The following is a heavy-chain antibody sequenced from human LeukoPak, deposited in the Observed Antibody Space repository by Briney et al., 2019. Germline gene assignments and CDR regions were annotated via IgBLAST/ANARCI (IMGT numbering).Heavy chain of an antibody. D-gene: IGHD1-1*01. V-gene: IGHV3-9*01. J-gene: IGHJ4*02. CDR2: ISWNGGII. Sequence: GGSLRLSCTASGFTFDDYAMHWVRHAPGKGLEWVSGISWNGGIIVYADSVKGRFTISRDNAKNSLYLQMTSLRAEDTASYYCAKVRYNWNDEAFDYWGQGTLVTVSS. CDR3: AKVRYNWNDEAFDY. CDR1: GFTFDDYA.